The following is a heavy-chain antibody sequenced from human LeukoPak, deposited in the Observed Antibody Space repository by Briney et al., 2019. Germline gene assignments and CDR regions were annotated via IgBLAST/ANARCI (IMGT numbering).Heavy chain of an antibody. CDR1: GFTLSTYA. Sequence: PAGSLRLSCAASGFTLSTYAMEWVRQAPGQGLEWVAVIWYDGNNKNYADSVKGPFTRARDNSKETLYLQMNSLRDKDTAVHYVARGSSSVTLPGDWGEGTLATVS. D-gene: IGHD2-2*01. CDR2: IWYDGNNK. CDR3: ARGSSSVTLPGD. J-gene: IGHJ4*02. V-gene: IGHV3-33*01.